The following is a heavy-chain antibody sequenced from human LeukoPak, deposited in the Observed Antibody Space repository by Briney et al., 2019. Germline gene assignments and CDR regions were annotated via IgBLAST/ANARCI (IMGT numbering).Heavy chain of an antibody. CDR1: GFTFSSSA. CDR3: VKTLKYYGSGRGLFDS. Sequence: GGSLRLSCSASGFTFSSSAMYWVRQAPGKGLEYVSAFTSDGSSTFYADSVKGRFTISRDNSKNMLYLQMSSLRADDTAVYYCVKTLKYYGSGRGLFDSWGQGILVTVSS. V-gene: IGHV3-64D*06. D-gene: IGHD3-10*01. J-gene: IGHJ4*02. CDR2: FTSDGSST.